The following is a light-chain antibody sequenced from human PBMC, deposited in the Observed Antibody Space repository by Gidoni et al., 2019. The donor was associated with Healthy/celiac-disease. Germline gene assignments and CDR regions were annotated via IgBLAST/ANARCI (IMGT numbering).Light chain of an antibody. CDR3: QQYNNWPFT. Sequence: EIVMTQSPATLSVSPGERATLSCTDSQSVSSNLAWYQQKPGQAPRLLIYGASTRATGIPARFSGSGSGTEFTLTISSLQSEDFAVYYCQQYNNWPFTFGPGTKVEIK. CDR2: GAS. CDR1: QSVSSN. J-gene: IGKJ3*01. V-gene: IGKV3-15*01.